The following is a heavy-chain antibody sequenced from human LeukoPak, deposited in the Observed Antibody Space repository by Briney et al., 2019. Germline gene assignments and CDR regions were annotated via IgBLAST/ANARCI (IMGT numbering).Heavy chain of an antibody. V-gene: IGHV3-21*01. CDR2: ISSSSSYI. Sequence: SGGSLRLSCAVSGFTFSSYSMNWVRQPPGKGLEWVASISSSSSYIYYADSVNGRFTISRDDAKTSLYLQMNRLRAEDTAVYYCAKYGSGSYYSSPFDPWGQGTLVTVSS. CDR3: AKYGSGSYYSSPFDP. D-gene: IGHD3-10*01. CDR1: GFTFSSYS. J-gene: IGHJ5*02.